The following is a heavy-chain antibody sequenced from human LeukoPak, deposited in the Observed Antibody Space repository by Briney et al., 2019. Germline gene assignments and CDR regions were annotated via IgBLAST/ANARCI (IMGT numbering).Heavy chain of an antibody. CDR3: ARDRDTALDLFDY. V-gene: IGHV1-18*01. CDR2: ISTYNGNT. CDR1: GYTFTKYG. D-gene: IGHD5-18*01. Sequence: GASVKVSCKASGYTFTKYGIRWVRQAPGQVLEWMGWISTYNGNTNYAQKFQGRVTMTTATATSTVSMELRSLRSDDAAVYYCARDRDTALDLFDYWGQGSLVTVSS. J-gene: IGHJ4*02.